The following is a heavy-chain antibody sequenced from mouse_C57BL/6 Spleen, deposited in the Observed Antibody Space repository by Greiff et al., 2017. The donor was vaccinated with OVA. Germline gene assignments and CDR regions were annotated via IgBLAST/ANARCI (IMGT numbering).Heavy chain of an antibody. CDR2: IDPSDSYT. CDR3: ARLYYGSSYGGYFDV. CDR1: GYTFTSYW. D-gene: IGHD1-1*01. V-gene: IGHV1-69*01. J-gene: IGHJ1*03. Sequence: QVQLQQPGAELVMPGASVKLSCKASGYTFTSYWMHWVKQRPGQGLEWIGEIDPSDSYTNYNQKFKGKSTLTVDKSSSPAYMQLSSLTSEDSAVYYCARLYYGSSYGGYFDVWGTGTTVTVSS.